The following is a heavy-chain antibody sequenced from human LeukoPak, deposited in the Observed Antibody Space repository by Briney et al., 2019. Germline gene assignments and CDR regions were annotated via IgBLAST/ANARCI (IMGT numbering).Heavy chain of an antibody. CDR2: INPDSGDA. V-gene: IGHV1-2*02. Sequence: GASVKLSCKASGYTFSDYYIHWVRQAPGQGLEWMGGINPDSGDANSAQKFQGRVIMTRDTSISTAYMELRRLRSDDTATYYCAKDHGIIGSNWFDPWGQGTLVTVSS. CDR1: GYTFSDYY. D-gene: IGHD3-10*01. J-gene: IGHJ5*02. CDR3: AKDHGIIGSNWFDP.